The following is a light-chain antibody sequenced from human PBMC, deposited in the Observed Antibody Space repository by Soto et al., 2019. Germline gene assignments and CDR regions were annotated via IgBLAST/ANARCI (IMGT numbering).Light chain of an antibody. V-gene: IGKV1-5*03. Sequence: DIQMTQSPSTLSASVGDRVTITCRASQSISSWLAWYQEKPGKAPKLLIYKASSLESGVPSRFSGSGSGTEFTLTISSLQPDDFATYYCQQYKSYSQTFGQGTKVENK. CDR3: QQYKSYSQT. J-gene: IGKJ1*01. CDR1: QSISSW. CDR2: KAS.